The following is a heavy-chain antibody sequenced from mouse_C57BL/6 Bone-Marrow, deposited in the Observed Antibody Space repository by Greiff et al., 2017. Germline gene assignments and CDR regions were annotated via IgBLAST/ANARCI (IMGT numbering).Heavy chain of an antibody. V-gene: IGHV1-58*01. CDR1: GYTFTSYG. Sequence: EVQRVESGAELVRPGSSVKMSCKTSGYTFTSYGINWVKQRPGQGLEWIGYIYIGNGYTEYNEKFKGKATLTSDTSSSTAYMQLSSLTSEDSAIYFCARGSLIYPYWYFDVWGTGTTVTVSS. J-gene: IGHJ1*03. CDR3: ARGSLIYPYWYFDV. D-gene: IGHD6-1*01. CDR2: IYIGNGYT.